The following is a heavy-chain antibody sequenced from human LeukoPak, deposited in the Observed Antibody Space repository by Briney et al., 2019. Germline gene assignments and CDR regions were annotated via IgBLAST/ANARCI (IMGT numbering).Heavy chain of an antibody. CDR3: ARDAYTAMVVQYYYGMDV. D-gene: IGHD5-18*01. V-gene: IGHV3-7*01. CDR2: IKQDGSEK. Sequence: PGGSLRLSCAASGFTFSSYWMSWVRQAPGKGLEWVANIKQDGSEKYYVDSVKGRFTISRDNAKNSLYLQMNSLGAEDTAVYYCARDAYTAMVVQYYYGMDVWGQGTTVTVSS. CDR1: GFTFSSYW. J-gene: IGHJ6*02.